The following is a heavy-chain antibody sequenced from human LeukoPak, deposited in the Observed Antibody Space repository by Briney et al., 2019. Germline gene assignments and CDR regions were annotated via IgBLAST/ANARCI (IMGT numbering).Heavy chain of an antibody. Sequence: SQTLSLTCTVSGGSISSGGYYWSWIRQHPGKGLEWIGYIYYSGSTYYNPSLKSRVTISVDTSKNQFSLKLSSVTAADTAVYYCARVEAGDYGYYHYYMDVWGKGTTVTVSS. J-gene: IGHJ6*03. V-gene: IGHV4-31*03. CDR1: GGSISSGGYY. CDR2: IYYSGST. CDR3: ARVEAGDYGYYHYYMDV. D-gene: IGHD4-17*01.